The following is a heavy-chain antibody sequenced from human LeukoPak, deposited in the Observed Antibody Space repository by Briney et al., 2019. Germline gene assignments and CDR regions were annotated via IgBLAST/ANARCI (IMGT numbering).Heavy chain of an antibody. V-gene: IGHV1-8*03. CDR1: GYTFTSYD. CDR3: ARAAEGELDFDY. J-gene: IGHJ4*02. D-gene: IGHD1-26*01. CDR2: MNPNSGNT. Sequence: ASVKVSCKASGYTFTSYDTNWVRQATGQGLEWMGWMNPNSGNTGYAQKFQGRVTITRNTSISTAYMELSSLRSEDTAVYYCARAAEGELDFDYWGQGTLVTVSS.